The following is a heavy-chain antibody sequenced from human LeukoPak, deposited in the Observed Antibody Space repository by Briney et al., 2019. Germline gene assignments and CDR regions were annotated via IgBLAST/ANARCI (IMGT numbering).Heavy chain of an antibody. CDR3: AKGAMGFDY. J-gene: IGHJ4*02. CDR1: GFTFSSYG. D-gene: IGHD1-26*01. V-gene: IGHV3-30*18. Sequence: GGSLRLSCAASGFTFSSYGMHWVRQAPGKGLEWVAVISYDGSNKYYADSVKGRFTISRDNSKNTLYLQMNSLRAEDTAVYYCAKGAMGFDYWGQGTLVTVSS. CDR2: ISYDGSNK.